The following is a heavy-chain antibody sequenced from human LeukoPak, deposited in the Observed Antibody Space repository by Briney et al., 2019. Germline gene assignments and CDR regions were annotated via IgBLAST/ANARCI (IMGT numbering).Heavy chain of an antibody. CDR1: GGTFSSYA. CDR2: IIPIFGTA. J-gene: IGHJ6*03. Sequence: ASVKVSCKASGGTFSSYAISWVRQAPGQGLEWMGGIIPIFGTANYAQKFQGRVTITADKSTSTAYMELSSLRSEDTAVYYCARGSIVVVPAAIDVSGYYYYMDVWGKGTTVTVSS. V-gene: IGHV1-69*06. D-gene: IGHD2-2*02. CDR3: ARGSIVVVPAAIDVSGYYYYMDV.